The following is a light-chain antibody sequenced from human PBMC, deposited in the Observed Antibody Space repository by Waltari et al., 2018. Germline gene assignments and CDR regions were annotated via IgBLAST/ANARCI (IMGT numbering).Light chain of an antibody. CDR1: KNLLYSSNNKNY. V-gene: IGKV4-1*01. Sequence: DIVMTQSPDSLAVSRGERATINCKSSKNLLYSSNNKNYLAWYQQKPGQPPKLLIYWASTREFGVPDRFSGSGSETDFTLTISSLQAEDVAVYYCQQYYTTPPYTFGQGTKLEIK. J-gene: IGKJ2*01. CDR2: WAS. CDR3: QQYYTTPPYT.